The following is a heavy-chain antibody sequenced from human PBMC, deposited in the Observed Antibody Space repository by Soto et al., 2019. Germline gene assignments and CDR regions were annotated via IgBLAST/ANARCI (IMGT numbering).Heavy chain of an antibody. J-gene: IGHJ4*02. CDR1: GYTFTSYA. CDR3: ARGHEGGYYPPFDY. Sequence: QVQLVQSGAEVKKPGASVKVSCKASGYTFTSYAMHWVRQAPGQRLEWMGWINAGNGNTKYSQKFQGRVTITRDTSASTAYMELSSLRSEDTAVYYCARGHEGGYYPPFDYWGQGTLVTVSS. V-gene: IGHV1-3*01. CDR2: INAGNGNT. D-gene: IGHD3-22*01.